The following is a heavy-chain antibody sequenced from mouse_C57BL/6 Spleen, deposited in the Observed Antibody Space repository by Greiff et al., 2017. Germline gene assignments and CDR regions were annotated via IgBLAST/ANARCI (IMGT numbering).Heavy chain of an antibody. CDR3: ARVSDGSSLDY. J-gene: IGHJ2*01. D-gene: IGHD1-1*01. CDR1: GYTFTDYW. V-gene: IGHV1-9*01. Sequence: QVQLQQSGAELMKPGASVKLSCKATGYTFTDYWIDWVKQRPGHCLEWIGEIFPGSGTTSYNEKFKGKATFTADRSSNTAYMQLSSLTTEDSAIDYGARVSDGSSLDYGGQGTTLTVSA. CDR2: IFPGSGTT.